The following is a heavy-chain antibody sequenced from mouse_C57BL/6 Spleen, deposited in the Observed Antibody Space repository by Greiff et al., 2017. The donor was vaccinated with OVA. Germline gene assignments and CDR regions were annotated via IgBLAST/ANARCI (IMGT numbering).Heavy chain of an antibody. CDR2: IYPGDGDT. Sequence: VQLQQSGAELVKPGASVKISCKASGYAFSSYWMNWVKQRPGKGLEWIGQIYPGDGDTNYNGQFKGKATLTADKSSSTAYMQLSSLTSEDSAVYFCARWASGSSPFFDYWGQGTTLTVSS. CDR3: ARWASGSSPFFDY. V-gene: IGHV1-80*01. D-gene: IGHD1-1*01. J-gene: IGHJ2*01. CDR1: GYAFSSYW.